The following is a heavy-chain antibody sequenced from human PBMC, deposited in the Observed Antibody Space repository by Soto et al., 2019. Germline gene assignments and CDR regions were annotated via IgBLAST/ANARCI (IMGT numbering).Heavy chain of an antibody. CDR2: ISAYNGNT. CDR1: GYTXSSYG. V-gene: IGHV1-18*01. Sequence: SXKVSYKASGYTXSSYGIGWVRQAPGQGLEWMGWISAYNGNTNYAQKLQGRVTMTTDTSTTTAYIELRSLRSEDTAVSYCARSERFLEWSPEFDYWGQGTLATVS. J-gene: IGHJ4*02. D-gene: IGHD3-3*01. CDR3: ARSERFLEWSPEFDY.